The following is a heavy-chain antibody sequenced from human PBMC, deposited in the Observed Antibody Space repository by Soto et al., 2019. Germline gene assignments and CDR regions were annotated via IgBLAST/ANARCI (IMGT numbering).Heavy chain of an antibody. CDR1: GYTFTSYY. D-gene: IGHD2-2*01. CDR3: AREEGYCSSTSCYYFDY. V-gene: IGHV1-46*01. CDR2: INPSGGST. Sequence: QVQLVQSGAEVKKPGASVKVSCKASGYTFTSYYMHWVRQAPGQGLEWMRIINPSGGSTSYAQKFQGRVTMTRDTSTSTVYMELSSLRSEDTAVYYCAREEGYCSSTSCYYFDYWGQGTLVTVSS. J-gene: IGHJ4*02.